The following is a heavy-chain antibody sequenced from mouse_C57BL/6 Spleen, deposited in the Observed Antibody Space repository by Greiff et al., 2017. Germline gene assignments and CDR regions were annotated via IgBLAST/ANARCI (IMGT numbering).Heavy chain of an antibody. CDR2: IWSGGST. V-gene: IGHV2-2*01. D-gene: IGHD2-3*01. CDR1: GFSLTSYG. CDR3: ARKDGYYEDYYAMDY. J-gene: IGHJ4*01. Sequence: VKLVESGPGLVQPSQSLSITCTVSGFSLTSYGVHWVRQSPGKGLEWLGVIWSGGSTDYNAAFISRLSISKDNSKSQVFFKMNSLQADDTAIYYCARKDGYYEDYYAMDYWGQGTSVTVSS.